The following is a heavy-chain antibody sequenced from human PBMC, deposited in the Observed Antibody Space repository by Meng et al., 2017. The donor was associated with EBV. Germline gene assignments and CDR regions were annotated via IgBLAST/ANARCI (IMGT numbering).Heavy chain of an antibody. V-gene: IGHV1-69*01. J-gene: IGHJ4*02. D-gene: IGHD3-10*01. CDR1: GGPFRYDA. CDR2: FLPRLGAP. Sequence: VQWVQSAAEVKKPGSSVKVSCKTSGGPFRYDAISWVRQAPGQGLEWLGGFLPRLGAPNYAQKFHGRVKITADESTSTHYMDLSSLRSEDTAIYYCASESGRGYTPDYWGQGTLVTVSS. CDR3: ASESGRGYTPDY.